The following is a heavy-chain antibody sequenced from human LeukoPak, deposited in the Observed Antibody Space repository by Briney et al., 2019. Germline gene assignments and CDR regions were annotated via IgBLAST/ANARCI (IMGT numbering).Heavy chain of an antibody. CDR2: IYTSGSA. D-gene: IGHD6-13*01. CDR3: ARGGDSSSWSVDH. J-gene: IGHJ4*02. Sequence: SETLSLTCTASGGSISSGSYYWSWIRQPAGKGLEWIGRIYTSGSANYNPSLKSRVTMSVDTSKNQFSLRLSSVTAADTAVYYCARGGDSSSWSVDHWGQGTLVTVSS. V-gene: IGHV4-61*02. CDR1: GGSISSGSYY.